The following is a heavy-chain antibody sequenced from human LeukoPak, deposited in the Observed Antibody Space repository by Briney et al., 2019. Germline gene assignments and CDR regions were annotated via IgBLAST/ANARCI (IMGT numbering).Heavy chain of an antibody. J-gene: IGHJ4*02. CDR3: ARHYSNSGAHCDY. CDR1: GGSISSSSYY. D-gene: IGHD6-6*01. V-gene: IGHV4-39*01. CDR2: IYYSGST. Sequence: SETLSLTCTVSGGSISSSSYYWGWIRQPPGKGLEWIGSIYYSGSTYYNPSLKSRVTISVDTSKNQFSLKLSSVTAADTAVYYCARHYSNSGAHCDYWGQGTLVTVSS.